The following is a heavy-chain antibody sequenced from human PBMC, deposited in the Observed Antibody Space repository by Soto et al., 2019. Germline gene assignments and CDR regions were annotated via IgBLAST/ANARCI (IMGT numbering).Heavy chain of an antibody. CDR1: GFAFSSYS. V-gene: IGHV3-21*04. CDR3: AKDWDFVVGPAVIPGDMDG. Sequence: PGGSLRLSCAASGFAFSSYSMNWVRQAPGKGLEWVSSISSSSSYIYYADSVKGRFTISRDNAKNSLYLQMNSLRAEDTALYYRAKDWDFVVGPAVIPGDMDGWGQGDTVTVSS. J-gene: IGHJ6*02. D-gene: IGHD2-2*01. CDR2: ISSSSSYI.